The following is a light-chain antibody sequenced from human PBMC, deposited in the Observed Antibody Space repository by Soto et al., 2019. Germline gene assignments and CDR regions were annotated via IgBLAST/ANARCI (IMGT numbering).Light chain of an antibody. CDR3: QQRYDRPPIT. CDR2: DAS. CDR1: QSVVTY. J-gene: IGKJ5*01. Sequence: EVVLTQSPATLSLSPGERATLSCRASQSVVTYLAWYQQKPGQAPRLLIYDASHRATGVPARFSGSGSGTDFTLTISRLEPEDFAVYYCQQRYDRPPITFSKGTRLEI. V-gene: IGKV3-11*01.